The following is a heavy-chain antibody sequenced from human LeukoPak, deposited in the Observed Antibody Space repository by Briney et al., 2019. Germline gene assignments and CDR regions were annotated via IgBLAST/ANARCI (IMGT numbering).Heavy chain of an antibody. D-gene: IGHD2-8*01. CDR1: GGSISSSSYY. Sequence: SETLSLTCTVSGGSISSSSYYWGWIRQPPGKGLEWTGSIYYSGSTYYHPSLKSRFPISVDTSKNQFSLKLTSVTARDTAVYYWARHESLDAFYYRGQGALVTVSS. CDR2: IYYSGST. CDR3: ARHESLDAFYY. J-gene: IGHJ4*02. V-gene: IGHV4-39*01.